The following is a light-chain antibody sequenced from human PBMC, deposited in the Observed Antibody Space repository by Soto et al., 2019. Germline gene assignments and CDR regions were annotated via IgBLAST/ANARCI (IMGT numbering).Light chain of an antibody. V-gene: IGLV1-40*01. Sequence: QSVLSQPPSVSGAPGQSVTISCSGRDSNIGAGYDVHWYQHVPGTAPKLLIYGNTNRPSGVSDRFSGSKSGTSASLAISGIQAEDEADYYCQSFDTSVNDSYVFGTGTKVTVL. J-gene: IGLJ1*01. CDR1: DSNIGAGYD. CDR2: GNT. CDR3: QSFDTSVNDSYV.